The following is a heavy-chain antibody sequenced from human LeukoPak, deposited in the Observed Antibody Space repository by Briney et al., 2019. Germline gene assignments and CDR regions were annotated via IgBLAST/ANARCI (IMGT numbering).Heavy chain of an antibody. D-gene: IGHD4-11*01. V-gene: IGHV1-69*05. Sequence: ASVKVSCKASGGTFSSYAISWVRQAPGQGLEWMGGIIPIFGTANYAQKFQGRVTITTDESTSTAYMEPSSLRSEDTAVYYCARATVTTSYYYYYMDVWGKGTTVTVSS. CDR2: IIPIFGTA. CDR3: ARATVTTSYYYYYMDV. CDR1: GGTFSSYA. J-gene: IGHJ6*03.